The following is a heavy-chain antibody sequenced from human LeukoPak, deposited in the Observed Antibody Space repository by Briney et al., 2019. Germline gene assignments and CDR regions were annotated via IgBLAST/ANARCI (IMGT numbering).Heavy chain of an antibody. CDR1: GGSFSGYD. V-gene: IGHV4-34*01. CDR2: INQRGRT. J-gene: IGHJ4*02. CDR3: ARGPGNPPTVIRVFDY. Sequence: PSETLSLTCAVYGGSFSGYDWSWIRQPPGKGREWIGEINQRGRTNYNPSLKSRVTISVATSKNQFSPKLSSVTAADTAVYYCARGPGNPPTVIRVFDYWGQGTLVTVSS. D-gene: IGHD4-17*01.